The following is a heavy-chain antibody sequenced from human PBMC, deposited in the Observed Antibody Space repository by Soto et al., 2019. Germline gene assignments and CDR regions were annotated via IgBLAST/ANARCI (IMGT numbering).Heavy chain of an antibody. CDR2: ISATGGGT. Sequence: GGSLRLSCAASGFKFSNYAMSWVRQAPGKGLEWVSLISATGGGTYYADSVRGRFTISRDNSHNTLYLQVHSLTAEDTAVYYCAKDRRAGGNSAFYFDFWGQGAQVTVSS. D-gene: IGHD3-16*01. V-gene: IGHV3-23*01. CDR3: AKDRRAGGNSAFYFDF. CDR1: GFKFSNYA. J-gene: IGHJ4*02.